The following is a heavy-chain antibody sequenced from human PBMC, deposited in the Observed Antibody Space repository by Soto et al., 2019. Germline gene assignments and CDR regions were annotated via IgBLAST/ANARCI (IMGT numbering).Heavy chain of an antibody. CDR1: GFTFNNYA. CDR3: AKGRGGSGSLTPRVDF. D-gene: IGHD3-10*01. J-gene: IGHJ4*02. CDR2: ISGGGDTT. V-gene: IGHV3-23*01. Sequence: EVQLLESGGGLVQPGGSLRLSCAASGFTFNNYAMTWVRQAPGKGLEWVSAISGGGDTTSYADSVKGRFTVSRDVSKNTLYLQMSSLKDEDTAVYYCAKGRGGSGSLTPRVDFWGQGTLVTVSS.